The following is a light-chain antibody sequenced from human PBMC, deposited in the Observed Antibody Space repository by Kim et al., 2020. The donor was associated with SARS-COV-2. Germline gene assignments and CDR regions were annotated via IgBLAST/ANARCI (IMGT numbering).Light chain of an antibody. CDR1: SGNIASNY. CDR3: QSYDNTNQV. V-gene: IGLV6-57*04. J-gene: IGLJ3*02. Sequence: NFMLTQPHSVSESPGKTVTISCTRSSGNIASNYMQWYQQRPGSAPTIVIYEDTQRPSGVPVRFSGSIDSSSNSASLTISGLKTEDEADYYCQSYDNTNQVFGGGTQLTVL. CDR2: EDT.